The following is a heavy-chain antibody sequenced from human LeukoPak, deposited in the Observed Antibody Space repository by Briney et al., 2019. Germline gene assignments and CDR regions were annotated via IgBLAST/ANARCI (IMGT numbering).Heavy chain of an antibody. V-gene: IGHV3-49*04. CDR2: LRSKAYGGTA. CDR3: AREESSGYYGYYSYYMDV. CDR1: GFTFGDYA. D-gene: IGHD3-22*01. J-gene: IGHJ6*03. Sequence: GGSLRLSCTTSGFTFGDYAVSWVRQAPGKGPEWVGFLRSKAYGGTAEYAASVKGRFTISGDDSKSIAYLQMNSLKTEDTAVYYCAREESSGYYGYYSYYMDVWGKGTTVTVSS.